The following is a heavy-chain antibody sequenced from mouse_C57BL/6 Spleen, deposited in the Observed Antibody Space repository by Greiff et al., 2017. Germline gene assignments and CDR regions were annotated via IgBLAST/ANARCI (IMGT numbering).Heavy chain of an antibody. V-gene: IGHV1-69*01. Sequence: VKLLQPGAELVMPCASVKLSCKASGYTFTSYWLHWVKQRPGQGLVWIGEFDPSDSYTNYNQTFKGKITFTVDKSSSTAYMQMRSLTSEDSAVYYCARSNYTPLRKAMDYWGQGTSVTVSS. D-gene: IGHD1-1*01. CDR2: FDPSDSYT. J-gene: IGHJ4*01. CDR1: GYTFTSYW. CDR3: ARSNYTPLRKAMDY.